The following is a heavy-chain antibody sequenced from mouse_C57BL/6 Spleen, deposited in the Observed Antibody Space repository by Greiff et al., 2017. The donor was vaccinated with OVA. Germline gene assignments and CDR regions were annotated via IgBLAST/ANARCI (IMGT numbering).Heavy chain of an antibody. D-gene: IGHD2-2*01. CDR3: ARDGYDEETFAY. CDR2: ISYDGSN. V-gene: IGHV3-6*01. J-gene: IGHJ3*01. CDR1: GYSITSGYY. Sequence: VQLKQSGPGLVKPSQSLSLTCSVTGYSITSGYYWNWIRQFPGNKLEWMGYISYDGSNNYNPSLKNRISITRDTSKNQFFLKLNSVTTEDTATYYCARDGYDEETFAYWGQGTLVTVSA.